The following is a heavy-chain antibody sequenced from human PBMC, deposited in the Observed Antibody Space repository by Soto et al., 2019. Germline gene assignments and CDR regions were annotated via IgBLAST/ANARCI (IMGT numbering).Heavy chain of an antibody. D-gene: IGHD3-22*01. CDR1: GGSISSYY. V-gene: IGHV4-59*01. CDR3: ARDGDYYYDSSGYYGLSNWFDP. Sequence: TSETLSLTCTVSGGSISSYYWSWIRQPPGKGLEWIGYIYYSGSTNYNPSLKSRVTISVDTSKNQFSLKLSSVTAADTAVYYCARDGDYYYDSSGYYGLSNWFDPWGQGTLVTVSS. J-gene: IGHJ5*02. CDR2: IYYSGST.